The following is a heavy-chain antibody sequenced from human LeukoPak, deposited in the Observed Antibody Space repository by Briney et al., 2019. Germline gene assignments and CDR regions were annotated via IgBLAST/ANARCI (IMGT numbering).Heavy chain of an antibody. CDR2: ISGSDYNT. CDR3: AKSMVLELPFYFNY. Sequence: PGGSLRLSCAASGFTFSSYDMTWVRQAPGKGLEWVSGISGSDYNTYYADSVKGRFTISRDNSKNTLYLQMDSLRADDTAVYYCAKSMVLELPFYFNYWGQGTLVTASS. D-gene: IGHD1-7*01. V-gene: IGHV3-23*01. CDR1: GFTFSSYD. J-gene: IGHJ4*02.